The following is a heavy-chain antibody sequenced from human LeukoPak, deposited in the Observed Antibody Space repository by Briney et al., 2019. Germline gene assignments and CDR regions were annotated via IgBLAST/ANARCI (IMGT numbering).Heavy chain of an antibody. D-gene: IGHD3-10*01. Sequence: SETLSLTCAVSGYSISSGYYWGWSRQPPGKGLEWIGSIYHSGSTYYNPSLKSRGTISVDTSKNQFSLKLSSVTAADTAVYYCARAAGITMVRRHFDYWGQGTLVTVSS. CDR2: IYHSGST. CDR1: GYSISSGYY. J-gene: IGHJ4*02. V-gene: IGHV4-38-2*01. CDR3: ARAAGITMVRRHFDY.